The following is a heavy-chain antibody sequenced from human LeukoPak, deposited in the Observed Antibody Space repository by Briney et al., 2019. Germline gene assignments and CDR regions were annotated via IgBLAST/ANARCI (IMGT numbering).Heavy chain of an antibody. CDR3: ARTPGVVTATGEFDY. D-gene: IGHD2-21*02. CDR1: GYTFTGYY. CDR2: INSNSGDT. Sequence: ASVKVSCKASGYTFTGYYMHWVRQAPGQGLEWMGRINSNSGDTNYALKFQGRVTMTRDTSISTGYMELSRLRSDDTAVYYCARTPGVVTATGEFDYWGQGTLVTVSS. V-gene: IGHV1-2*06. J-gene: IGHJ4*02.